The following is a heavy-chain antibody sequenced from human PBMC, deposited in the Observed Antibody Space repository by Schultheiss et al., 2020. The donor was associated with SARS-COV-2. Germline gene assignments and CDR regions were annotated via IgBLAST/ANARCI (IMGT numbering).Heavy chain of an antibody. Sequence: ASVKVSCKASGYTFTGYYMHWVRQAPGQGLEWMGWINPNSGGTNYAQKFQGWVTMTRDTSISTAYMELRSLRSDDTAVYYCARGSNYDFWSGYPPIFDYWGQGTLVTVSS. CDR2: INPNSGGT. CDR3: ARGSNYDFWSGYPPIFDY. J-gene: IGHJ4*02. D-gene: IGHD3-3*01. V-gene: IGHV1-2*04. CDR1: GYTFTGYY.